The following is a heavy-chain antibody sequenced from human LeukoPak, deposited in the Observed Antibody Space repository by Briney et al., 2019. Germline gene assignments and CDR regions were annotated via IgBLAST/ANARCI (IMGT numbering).Heavy chain of an antibody. J-gene: IGHJ6*02. CDR3: ARHSCSSTSCYSYYGMDV. D-gene: IGHD2-2*02. V-gene: IGHV4-39*01. CDR2: GYYSGTT. Sequence: SETLSLTCAVSGGSISGSSYYWGWIRQPPGKGLEWIGSGYYSGTTYNSPSLKARVTISVDTSKNQFSLKLRYVPVADTAVYYCARHSCSSTSCYSYYGMDVWGQGTMVTVSS. CDR1: GGSISGSSYY.